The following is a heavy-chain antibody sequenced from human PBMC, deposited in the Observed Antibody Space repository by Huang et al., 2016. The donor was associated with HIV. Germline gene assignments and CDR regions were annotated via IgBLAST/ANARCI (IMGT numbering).Heavy chain of an antibody. J-gene: IGHJ4*02. Sequence: EVQLVESGGGLVQPGGSLRLSCAASGFSISSSWMHWVRQAPGKGRVGVSSINSEGSITSYADSVKGRFTISRDNAKNTLYLQMNSLRAEDTAVYYCARDPRIQSWLNFFDYWGQGTLVSVSS. CDR2: INSEGSIT. D-gene: IGHD3-22*01. CDR3: ARDPRIQSWLNFFDY. V-gene: IGHV3-74*01. CDR1: GFSISSSW.